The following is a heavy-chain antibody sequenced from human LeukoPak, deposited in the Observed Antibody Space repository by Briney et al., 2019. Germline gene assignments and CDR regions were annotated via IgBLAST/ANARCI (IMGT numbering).Heavy chain of an antibody. CDR1: GFIFSKCW. V-gene: IGHV3-7*01. CDR2: IKTDASEK. D-gene: IGHD4-11*01. J-gene: IGHJ5*02. Sequence: GGSLRLSCETSGFIFSKCWMTWVRQAPGKGLGWVANIKTDASEKYYADSVKGRFTISRDNAKMSLYLQMNSLRVEDTAVYYCATYSTRNAREFQSWGQGTLVTVSS. CDR3: ATYSTRNAREFQS.